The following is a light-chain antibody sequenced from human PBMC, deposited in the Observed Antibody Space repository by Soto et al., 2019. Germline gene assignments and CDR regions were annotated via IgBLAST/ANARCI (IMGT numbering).Light chain of an antibody. CDR3: QQRSNWPRT. CDR2: DVS. V-gene: IGKV3-11*01. CDR1: QTVSSY. Sequence: EIVLTQSPGTLSLSPGERATLSCRASQTVSSYLAWYQQKPGQAPRLLIYDVSNRATGIPARFSGSGSGTDFTLTISSLEPKDFAVYYCQQRSNWPRTFGQGTKVDIK. J-gene: IGKJ1*01.